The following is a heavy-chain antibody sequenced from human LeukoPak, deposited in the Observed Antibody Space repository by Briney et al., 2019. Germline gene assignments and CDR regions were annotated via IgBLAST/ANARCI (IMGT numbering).Heavy chain of an antibody. J-gene: IGHJ5*02. D-gene: IGHD3-3*01. CDR3: ARDGVTIFGVVDNWFDP. CDR1: GFTFSDYY. V-gene: IGHV3-11*01. CDR2: ISSSGSTI. Sequence: GGSPRLSCAASGFTFSDYYMSWIRQAPGKGLEWVSYISSSGSTIYYADSVKGRFTISRDNAKNSLYLQMNSLRAEDTAVYYCARDGVTIFGVVDNWFDPWGQGTLVTVSS.